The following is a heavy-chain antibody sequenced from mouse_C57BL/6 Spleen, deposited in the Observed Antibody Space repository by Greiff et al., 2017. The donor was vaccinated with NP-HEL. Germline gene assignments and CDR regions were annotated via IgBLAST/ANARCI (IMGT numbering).Heavy chain of an antibody. J-gene: IGHJ4*01. D-gene: IGHD1-1*01. Sequence: EVKVVESGGGLVKPGGSLKLSCAASGFTFSDYGMHWVRQAPEKGLEWVAYISSGSSTIYYADTVKGRFTISRDNAKNTLFLQMTSLRSEDTAMYYCARPGGSSYYYAMDYWGQGTSVTVSS. CDR2: ISSGSSTI. V-gene: IGHV5-17*01. CDR1: GFTFSDYG. CDR3: ARPGGSSYYYAMDY.